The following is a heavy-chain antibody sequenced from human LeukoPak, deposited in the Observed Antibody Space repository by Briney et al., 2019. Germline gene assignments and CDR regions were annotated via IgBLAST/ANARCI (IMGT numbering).Heavy chain of an antibody. D-gene: IGHD3-3*01. CDR2: ISYSGST. CDR1: GGSVSSDSHY. J-gene: IGHJ6*02. CDR3: ARASPGTDYDLWSGQYYYYGMDV. Sequence: SETLSLTCTVSGGSVSSDSHYWNWIRQPPGKGLEWIGCISYSGSTNYNPSLKSRVTISVDTSKNQFSLKLSSVTAADTAVYYCARASPGTDYDLWSGQYYYYGMDVWGQGTTVTVSS. V-gene: IGHV4-61*01.